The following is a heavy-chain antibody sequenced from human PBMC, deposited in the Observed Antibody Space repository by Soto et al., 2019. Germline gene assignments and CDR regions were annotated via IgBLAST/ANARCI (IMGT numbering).Heavy chain of an antibody. CDR2: ISGSGGST. CDR1: GFTFSGYA. Sequence: ETLRLSCAASGFTFSGYAMSWVRQAPGKGLEWVSAISGSGGSTYYADSVKGRFTISRDNSKNTLYLQMNSLRAEDTAVYYCAKGVAARLFDYWGQGTLVTVSS. J-gene: IGHJ4*02. V-gene: IGHV3-23*01. CDR3: AKGVAARLFDY. D-gene: IGHD6-6*01.